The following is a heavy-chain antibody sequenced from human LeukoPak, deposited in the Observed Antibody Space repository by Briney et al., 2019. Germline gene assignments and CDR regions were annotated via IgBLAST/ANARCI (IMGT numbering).Heavy chain of an antibody. CDR2: IYTSGST. CDR1: GGSISSYY. J-gene: IGHJ1*01. Sequence: SVTLSLTCTVSGGSISSYYWSWIRQPSGKGLVWIGRIYTSGSTNYNASLKSRVTMSVDTSKNQFYMKLSSVTAADTAVYYCARVTSGTFFQSWGQGTLVTVSS. V-gene: IGHV4-4*07. CDR3: ARVTSGTFFQS.